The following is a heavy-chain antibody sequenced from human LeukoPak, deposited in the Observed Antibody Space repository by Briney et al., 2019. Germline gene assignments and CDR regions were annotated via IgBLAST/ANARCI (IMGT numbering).Heavy chain of an antibody. Sequence: SETLSLTCTVSGGSISSYYWSWIRQPPGKGLEWIGYIYYSGSTNYNPSLKSRVTISVGTSKNQFSLKLSSVTAADTAVYYCARVSGGVWFGELLPHYGVDVWGQGTTVTVSS. CDR3: ARVSGGVWFGELLPHYGVDV. V-gene: IGHV4-59*01. CDR1: GGSISSYY. D-gene: IGHD3-10*01. CDR2: IYYSGST. J-gene: IGHJ6*02.